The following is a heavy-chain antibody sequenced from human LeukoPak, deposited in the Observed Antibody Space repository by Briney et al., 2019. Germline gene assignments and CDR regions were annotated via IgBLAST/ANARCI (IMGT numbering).Heavy chain of an antibody. CDR2: IYYSGST. V-gene: IGHV4-30-4*08. J-gene: IGHJ3*02. CDR3: ARDFRAYYYDSSGPDAFDI. D-gene: IGHD3-22*01. Sequence: SETLSLTCTVSGGSISSGDYYWSWIRQPPGKGLEWIGYIYYSGSTYYNPSLKSRVTISVDTSKNQFSLKLSSVTAADTAVYYCARDFRAYYYDSSGPDAFDIWGQGTMVTVSS. CDR1: GGSISSGDYY.